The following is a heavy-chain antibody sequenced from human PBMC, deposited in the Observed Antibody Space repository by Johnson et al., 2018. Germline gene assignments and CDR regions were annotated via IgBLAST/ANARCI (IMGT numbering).Heavy chain of an antibody. CDR3: AKAQMKLWASSYYYGMDV. Sequence: EGLVQSGGGLIQPGGSLRLSCAASGFTVSSNYMSWVRQAPGKGLEWVSVIYSGDSTYYTDSVKGRFTISRDNSKNTLYLQMNSLRAEDTAVYYCAKAQMKLWASSYYYGMDVWGQGTTVTVSS. J-gene: IGHJ6*02. D-gene: IGHD5-18*01. V-gene: IGHV3-53*01. CDR2: IYSGDST. CDR1: GFTVSSNY.